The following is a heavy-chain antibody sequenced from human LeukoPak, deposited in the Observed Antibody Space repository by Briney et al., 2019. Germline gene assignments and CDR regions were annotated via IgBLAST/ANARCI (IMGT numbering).Heavy chain of an antibody. CDR1: GYTFTSYA. J-gene: IGHJ6*02. V-gene: IGHV1-3*01. CDR3: AIPTVTSFMRLYGMDV. Sequence: ASVKVSCKASGYTFTSYAMHWVRQAPGQRLEWMGWINADNGNTKYSQKFQGRVTITRDTSTSTAYMELRSLRSEDTAVYYCAIPTVTSFMRLYGMDVWGQGTTVTVSS. D-gene: IGHD4-17*01. CDR2: INADNGNT.